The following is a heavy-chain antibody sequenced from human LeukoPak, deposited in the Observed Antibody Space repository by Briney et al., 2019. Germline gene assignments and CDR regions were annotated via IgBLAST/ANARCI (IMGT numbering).Heavy chain of an antibody. J-gene: IGHJ4*02. CDR3: ARGSPQYDY. V-gene: IGHV4-4*07. D-gene: IGHD4-11*01. CDR2: IYTSGST. Sequence: SETLSLTCTVSGVSISSYYWSCLRQPAGRGLEWIGRIYTSGSTNYNPSLKSRVTMSVDTSKNQFSLKLSSVAAADTAVYYCARGSPQYDYWGQGTLVTVSS. CDR1: GVSISSYY.